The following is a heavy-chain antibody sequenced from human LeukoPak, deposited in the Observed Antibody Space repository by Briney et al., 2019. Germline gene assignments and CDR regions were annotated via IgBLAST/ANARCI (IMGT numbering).Heavy chain of an antibody. D-gene: IGHD6-19*01. V-gene: IGHV6-1*01. CDR1: GDSVSSNSAA. J-gene: IGHJ4*02. Sequence: SQTLSLTCAISGDSVSSNSAAWNWIRQSPSRGLEWLGRTYYRSKWYNDYAVSVKSRITINPDTSKNLFSLQLNSVTPEDTAVYYCARDPRTPTYSSGWPGFDYWGQGTLVTVSS. CDR2: TYYRSKWYN. CDR3: ARDPRTPTYSSGWPGFDY.